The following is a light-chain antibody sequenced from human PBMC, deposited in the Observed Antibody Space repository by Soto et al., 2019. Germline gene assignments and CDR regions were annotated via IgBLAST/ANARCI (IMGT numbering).Light chain of an antibody. Sequence: QSVLTQPASVSGSPGQSITISCTGTSSDVGGYKYVSWYQQHPGKAPKLMIYEVSNRPSGVSNRFSGSKSGSTASLTISGLQAEDEADYYCCSYAGSSTFYVFGTGTKVTVL. V-gene: IGLV2-14*01. J-gene: IGLJ1*01. CDR2: EVS. CDR1: SSDVGGYKY. CDR3: CSYAGSSTFYV.